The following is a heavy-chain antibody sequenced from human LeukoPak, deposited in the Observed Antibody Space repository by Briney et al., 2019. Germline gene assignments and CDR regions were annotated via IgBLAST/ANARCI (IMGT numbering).Heavy chain of an antibody. J-gene: IGHJ6*03. Sequence: RASVKVSCKASGYTLTGYYMHWVRQAPGQGLEWMGWINPNSGGTNYAQKFQGRVTMTRDTSISTAYIELSRLRSDDTAVYYCARGGLPSYYYYYMDVWGKGTTVTVSS. CDR2: INPNSGGT. V-gene: IGHV1-2*02. CDR3: ARGGLPSYYYYYMDV. CDR1: GYTLTGYY.